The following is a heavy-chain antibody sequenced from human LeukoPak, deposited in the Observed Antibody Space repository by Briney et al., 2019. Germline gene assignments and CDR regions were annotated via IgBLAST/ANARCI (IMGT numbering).Heavy chain of an antibody. J-gene: IGHJ3*01. V-gene: IGHV5-51*01. CDR2: IYPDDSDT. D-gene: IGHD3-22*01. Sequence: GESLKISCKGSGYRFNAYLIAWVRQMPGKGLEWIGIIYPDDSDTRYSPSFQGQVTISADKSVRTAYLQWSSLKASDAAMYYCARPNITSYYDSRGYDAFDVWGEGTMVTVSS. CDR1: GYRFNAYL. CDR3: ARPNITSYYDSRGYDAFDV.